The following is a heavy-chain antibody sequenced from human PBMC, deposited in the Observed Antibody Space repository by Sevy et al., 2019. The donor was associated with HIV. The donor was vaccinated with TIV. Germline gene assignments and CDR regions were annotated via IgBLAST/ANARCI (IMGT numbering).Heavy chain of an antibody. D-gene: IGHD1-20*01. CDR1: GVIFNSHA. Sequence: GGSLRLSCAASGVIFNSHAMSWVRQAPGKGLEWVSTISGSGGYTYYSDSVKGRFSISRDNSKNTVYLQMNSLRAEDTAVYYCTNRGIVIITGFDYWGQEPWSPSPQ. CDR3: TNRGIVIITGFDY. V-gene: IGHV3-23*01. J-gene: IGHJ4*01. CDR2: ISGSGGYT.